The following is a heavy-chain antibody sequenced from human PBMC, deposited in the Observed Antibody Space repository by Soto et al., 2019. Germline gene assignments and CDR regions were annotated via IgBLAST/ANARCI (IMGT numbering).Heavy chain of an antibody. CDR3: ARSTGIVTGSKFDY. D-gene: IGHD1-1*01. V-gene: IGHV4-59*01. CDR2: IYYSGST. CDR1: GGSISSYY. J-gene: IGHJ4*02. Sequence: SETLSLTCTVSGGSISSYYWSWIRQPPGKGLEWIGYIYYSGSTSYNPSLKSRVTISVDTSKNQFSLKLSSVTAADTAVYYCARSTGIVTGSKFDYWGQGTLVTVS.